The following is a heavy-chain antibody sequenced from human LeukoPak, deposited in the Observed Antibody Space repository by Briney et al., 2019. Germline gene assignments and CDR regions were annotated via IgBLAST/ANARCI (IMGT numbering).Heavy chain of an antibody. CDR3: AKGRGFLDY. CDR2: ISWNSGSI. Sequence: GGSLRLSCAASGFTFDDYAMHWVRQAPGKGLEWVSGISWNSGSIGYADSVKGRFTISRDNSKNTLYLQMNSLRAEDTAVYYCAKGRGFLDYWGQGTLVTVSS. V-gene: IGHV3-9*01. CDR1: GFTFDDYA. D-gene: IGHD3-22*01. J-gene: IGHJ4*02.